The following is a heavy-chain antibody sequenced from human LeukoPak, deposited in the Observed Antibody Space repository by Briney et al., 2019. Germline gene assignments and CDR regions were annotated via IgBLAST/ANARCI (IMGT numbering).Heavy chain of an antibody. CDR2: IYKSGST. CDR1: GGSIGWDY. D-gene: IGHD3-22*01. J-gene: IGHJ4*02. CDR3: AREEYFQDSNGYSYYFHS. Sequence: SETLSLTCTVSGGSIGWDYWSWIRQSAGKGLEWIGRIYKSGSTNYNPPFRSRVTMSVDTSKNQFSLSVTSVTAADTAVYYCAREEYFQDSNGYSYYFHSWGQGSLVTVSS. V-gene: IGHV4-4*07.